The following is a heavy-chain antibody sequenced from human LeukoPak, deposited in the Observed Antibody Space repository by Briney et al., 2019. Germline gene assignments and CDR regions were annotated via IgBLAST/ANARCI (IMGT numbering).Heavy chain of an antibody. CDR3: ARNENSGWGYFDY. J-gene: IGHJ4*02. D-gene: IGHD5-12*01. V-gene: IGHV3-23*01. Sequence: GGSLRLSCAASRFTFNSYAMGWVRQAPGKGLEWVSVIGGSNGITFYVGSVKGRFTISRDNSEDTLYLQMNSLRAEDTAVYYCARNENSGWGYFDYWGQGTLVTVSS. CDR2: IGGSNGIT. CDR1: RFTFNSYA.